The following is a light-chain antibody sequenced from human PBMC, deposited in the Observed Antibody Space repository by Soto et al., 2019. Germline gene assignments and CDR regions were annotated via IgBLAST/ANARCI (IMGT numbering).Light chain of an antibody. CDR1: QSVSSD. CDR3: QHRSKWPLT. J-gene: IGKJ4*01. CDR2: DAS. V-gene: IGKV3-11*01. Sequence: ESVLKQSPATLSLSPGKRATLSCRASQSVSSDLAWYQQKPGQAPRLLIYDASNRATGIPARFSGSGSGTDFTLTISSLVPEDFAVYYCQHRSKWPLTFGGGTKVEIK.